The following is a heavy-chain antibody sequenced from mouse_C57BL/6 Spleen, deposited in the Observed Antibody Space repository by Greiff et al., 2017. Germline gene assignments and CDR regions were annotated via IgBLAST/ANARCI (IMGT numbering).Heavy chain of an antibody. Sequence: VQLQQSGPELVKPGASVKISCKASGYAFSSSWMNWVKQRPGKGLEWIGRIYPGDGDTNYNGKFKGKATLTADKSSSTAYMQLSSLTSEDSAVYFCARSPYYYGSSYLFDDWGQGTTLTVSS. D-gene: IGHD1-1*01. J-gene: IGHJ2*01. CDR2: IYPGDGDT. V-gene: IGHV1-82*01. CDR1: GYAFSSSW. CDR3: ARSPYYYGSSYLFDD.